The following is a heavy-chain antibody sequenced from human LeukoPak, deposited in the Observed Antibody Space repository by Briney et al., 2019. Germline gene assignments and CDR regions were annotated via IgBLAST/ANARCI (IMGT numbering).Heavy chain of an antibody. CDR1: GYTFTSYY. V-gene: IGHV1-46*01. J-gene: IGHJ5*02. CDR2: INPSGGST. Sequence: GASVKVSCKASGYTFTSYYMHWVRQAPGQGLEWMGIINPSGGSTSYAQKFQGRVTMTRDTSTSTVYMELSSLRSGDTAGYYCARDFCPRTDYSNYEAPWGQGTLVTVSS. D-gene: IGHD4-11*01. CDR3: ARDFCPRTDYSNYEAP.